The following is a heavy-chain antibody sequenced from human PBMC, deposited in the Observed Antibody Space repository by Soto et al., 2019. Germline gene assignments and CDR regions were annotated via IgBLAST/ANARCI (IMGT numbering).Heavy chain of an antibody. V-gene: IGHV2-26*01. D-gene: IGHD4-17*01. Sequence: QVTLKESGPVLVKPTETLTLTCTVSGFSLSNARMGVSWIRQPPGKALEWLAHIFSNDEKSYSTSLKSRLTISKDTAKSQVVLTMTNMDPVDTATYYCARIHYGDYGLIDAFDIWGQGTMVTVSS. CDR3: ARIHYGDYGLIDAFDI. CDR1: GFSLSNARMG. CDR2: IFSNDEK. J-gene: IGHJ3*02.